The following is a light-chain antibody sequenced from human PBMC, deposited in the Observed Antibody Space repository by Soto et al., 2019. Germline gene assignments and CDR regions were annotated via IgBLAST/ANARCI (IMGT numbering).Light chain of an antibody. Sequence: QMTQSPSTLSASVGDRVSITCRASQSISRGLAWYQQKPGKAPKVLIYDASSLKSGVPSRFSGSGSGTEFTLTISSLQVDDFATYYCQQYNSYSWTFGQGTKVDIK. CDR2: DAS. CDR1: QSISRG. CDR3: QQYNSYSWT. V-gene: IGKV1-5*01. J-gene: IGKJ1*01.